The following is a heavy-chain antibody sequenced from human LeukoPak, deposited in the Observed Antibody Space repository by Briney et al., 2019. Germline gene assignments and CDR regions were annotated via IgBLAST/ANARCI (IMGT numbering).Heavy chain of an antibody. V-gene: IGHV3-23*01. CDR2: ISGSGSNT. CDR3: AKVIGTGTTPTDY. Sequence: GGSPRLSCAASGFTLSNYAMTWVRQAPGKGLECVSVISGSGSNTDYADSVKGRLTISRDNSKNTLSLQMNSLRAEDTALYYCAKVIGTGTTPTDYWGQGTLVTVSS. CDR1: GFTLSNYA. D-gene: IGHD1-1*01. J-gene: IGHJ4*02.